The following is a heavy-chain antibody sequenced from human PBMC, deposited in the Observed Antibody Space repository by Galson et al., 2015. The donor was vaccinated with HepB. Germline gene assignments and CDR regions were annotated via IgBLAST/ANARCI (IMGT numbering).Heavy chain of an antibody. V-gene: IGHV3-23*01. CDR3: AKDLGGSN. D-gene: IGHD3-10*01. CDR2: ISASGSGT. Sequence: SLRLSCAASGFTFSSSAMSWVRQAPGKGLEWVSGISASGSGTYYADSVRGRFTISRDNSKNTLYLQMNSLRADDTAVYYCAKDLGGSNWGQGTLVTVSS. CDR1: GFTFSSSA. J-gene: IGHJ4*02.